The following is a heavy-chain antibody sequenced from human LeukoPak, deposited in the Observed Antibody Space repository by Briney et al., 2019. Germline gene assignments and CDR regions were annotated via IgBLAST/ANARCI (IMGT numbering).Heavy chain of an antibody. CDR1: GGSISTYY. D-gene: IGHD6-6*01. J-gene: IGHJ5*02. CDR3: ARGVNWIDP. CDR2: GYYSGST. Sequence: KPSETLSLTRTVSGGSISTYYWSWVRQPPGKGLEWIGYGYYSGSTDYIPSLKSRVTISVDTSKNQFSLKLTSVTAADTAVYFCARGVNWIDPWGQGTLVTVSS. V-gene: IGHV4-59*01.